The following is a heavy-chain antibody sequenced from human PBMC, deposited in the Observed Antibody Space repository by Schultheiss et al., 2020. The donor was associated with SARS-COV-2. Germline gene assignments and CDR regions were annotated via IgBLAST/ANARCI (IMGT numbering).Heavy chain of an antibody. Sequence: SLKISCAASGFTFSSYAMSWVRQAPGKGLEWVSGISWNSGSIGYADSLKGRFTISRDNAKNSLFLQMNSLRAEDTAVYYCARDNGYEYSSSWYLYWGQGTLVTVSS. CDR2: ISWNSGSI. CDR3: ARDNGYEYSSSWYLY. D-gene: IGHD6-13*01. CDR1: GFTFSSYA. V-gene: IGHV3-9*01. J-gene: IGHJ4*02.